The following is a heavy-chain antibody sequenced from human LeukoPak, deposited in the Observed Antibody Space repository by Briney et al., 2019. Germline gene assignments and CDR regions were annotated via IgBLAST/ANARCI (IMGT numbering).Heavy chain of an antibody. CDR1: GFTFSSYW. Sequence: SGGSLRLSCAASGFTFSSYWMHWVRQAPGKGLVWVLRINSDGSSTSYADSVKGRFTISRDNAKNTLYLQMNSLRAEDTAVYYCARDLWGSGFDYWGQGTLVTVSS. CDR3: ARDLWGSGFDY. CDR2: INSDGSST. V-gene: IGHV3-74*01. D-gene: IGHD7-27*01. J-gene: IGHJ4*02.